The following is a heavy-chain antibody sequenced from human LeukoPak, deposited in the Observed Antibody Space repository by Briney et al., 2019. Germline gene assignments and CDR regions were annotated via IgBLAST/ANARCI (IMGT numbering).Heavy chain of an antibody. Sequence: GGSLRLSCAASGFTFSSYSMNWVRQAPGKGLEWVSSISSSSSYIYYADSVKGRFTISRDNAKNSLYLQMNSLRAEDTAESYCARDPPGITMFGVVNAPPVEDVWGKGTTVTVSS. CDR2: ISSSSSYI. CDR3: ARDPPGITMFGVVNAPPVEDV. V-gene: IGHV3-21*01. D-gene: IGHD3-3*01. CDR1: GFTFSSYS. J-gene: IGHJ6*04.